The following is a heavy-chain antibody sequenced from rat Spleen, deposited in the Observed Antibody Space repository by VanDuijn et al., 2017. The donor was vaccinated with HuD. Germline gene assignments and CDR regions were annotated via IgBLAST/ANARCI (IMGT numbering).Heavy chain of an antibody. D-gene: IGHD5-1*01. CDR2: IWSGGNT. Sequence: QVQLKESGPGLVQPSQTLSLTCTVSGFSLTSYNVHWVRQPPGKGLEWMGVIWSGGNTDYNSALKPRLSISRDTSKNHIFLKMNSLQSEDTATYHCARAPGNGYVMDAWGQGASVTVSS. CDR1: GFSLTSYN. V-gene: IGHV2S13*01. CDR3: ARAPGNGYVMDA. J-gene: IGHJ4*01.